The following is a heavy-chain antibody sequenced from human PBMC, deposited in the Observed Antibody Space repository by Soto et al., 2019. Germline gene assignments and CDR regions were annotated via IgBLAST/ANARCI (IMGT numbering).Heavy chain of an antibody. CDR2: INPNSGGT. Sequence: ASVKVSCKASGYTFTGYYMHWVRQAPGQGLEWMGWINPNSGGTNYAQKFQGWVTMTRDTSISTAYMELSRLRSDDTAVYYCARDKGDFWSGYSEVSTMVRDGYYYYYGMDVWGQGTTVTVSS. D-gene: IGHD3-3*01. CDR3: ARDKGDFWSGYSEVSTMVRDGYYYYYGMDV. V-gene: IGHV1-2*04. CDR1: GYTFTGYY. J-gene: IGHJ6*02.